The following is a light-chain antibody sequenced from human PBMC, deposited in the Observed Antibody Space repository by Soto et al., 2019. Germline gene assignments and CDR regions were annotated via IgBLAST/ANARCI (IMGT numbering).Light chain of an antibody. CDR1: SSDVGVYNY. Sequence: QSALTQPRSVSGSPGQSVTISCTGTSSDVGVYNYVSWYQQHPGKAPKLMIYDVSKRPSGVPDRFSGSKSGNTASLTISGLQAEDEADYYCCSYAGSYTLVFGGGTKVTVL. V-gene: IGLV2-11*01. J-gene: IGLJ2*01. CDR2: DVS. CDR3: CSYAGSYTLV.